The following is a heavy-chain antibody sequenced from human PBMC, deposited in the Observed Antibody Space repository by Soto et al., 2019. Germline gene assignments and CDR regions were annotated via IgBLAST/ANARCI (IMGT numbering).Heavy chain of an antibody. J-gene: IGHJ6*02. CDR1: GFTFSSYA. Sequence: PGGSLRLSCAASGFTFSSYAMHWVRQAPGKGLEWVAVITYDRSNKNYADSVKGRFTISSDNSKNTLYLQMNSLRAEDTVVYYCARDNRKYSSSWYLGGRSANYYYYYGMDVWGQGTTVTVSS. CDR2: ITYDRSNK. V-gene: IGHV3-30-3*01. CDR3: ARDNRKYSSSWYLGGRSANYYYYYGMDV. D-gene: IGHD6-13*01.